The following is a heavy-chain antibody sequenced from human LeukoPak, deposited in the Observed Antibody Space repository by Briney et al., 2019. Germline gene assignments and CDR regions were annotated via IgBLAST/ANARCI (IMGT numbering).Heavy chain of an antibody. CDR2: ISSSGSTI. D-gene: IGHD5-18*01. CDR1: GFTFSDYY. J-gene: IGHJ4*02. Sequence: GGSLRLSCAASGFTFSDYYMSWIRQAPGKGLEWVSYISSSGSTIYYADSVKGRFTISRDDAKNSLYLQMNSLRAEDTAVYYCARELDTAMVVDYWGQGTLVTVSS. V-gene: IGHV3-11*01. CDR3: ARELDTAMVVDY.